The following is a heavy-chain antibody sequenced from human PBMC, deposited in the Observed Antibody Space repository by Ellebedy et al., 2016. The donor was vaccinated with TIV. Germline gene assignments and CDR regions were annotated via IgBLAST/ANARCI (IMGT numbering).Heavy chain of an antibody. Sequence: SETLSLXXTVSGGCFNSYYWTWIRQPPGKGLEWIGHLTHIGTTNYNPSLQSRVAISLDSSKTQFSLELNSVTAADTAVYFCARSCSPSCWECLEYWGQGVLVTVSS. CDR3: ARSCSPSCWECLEY. J-gene: IGHJ4*02. V-gene: IGHV4-59*13. D-gene: IGHD2-2*01. CDR2: LTHIGTT. CDR1: GGCFNSYY.